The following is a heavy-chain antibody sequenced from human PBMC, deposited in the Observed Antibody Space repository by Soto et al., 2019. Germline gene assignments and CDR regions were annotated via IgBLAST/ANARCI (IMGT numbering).Heavy chain of an antibody. CDR1: GYTFTNYA. CDR2: INAGNGNT. Sequence: VASVKVSCKASGYTFTNYAIEWVRQAPGQRLEWMGWINAGNGNTKYSQKFQGRVTIARDTSACTAYMELSSLRPEDTAVYYCAREHDFWSNYCFDYWGQGTLVTVSS. J-gene: IGHJ4*02. CDR3: AREHDFWSNYCFDY. V-gene: IGHV1-3*01. D-gene: IGHD3-3*01.